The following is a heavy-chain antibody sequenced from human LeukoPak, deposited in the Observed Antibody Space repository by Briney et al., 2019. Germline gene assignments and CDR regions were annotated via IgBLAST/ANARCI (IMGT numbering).Heavy chain of an antibody. CDR3: ARHIGYYYGSGSYSPDAFDI. J-gene: IGHJ3*02. D-gene: IGHD3-10*01. CDR2: IYYVGNT. Sequence: PSETLSLTCTVSGASISMSSYFWAWIRQPPGKGLEWIGTIYYVGNTYYNPSLKSRFTVSVDTSRDQFFLKLSSVTAADTAVYYCARHIGYYYGSGSYSPDAFDIWGQGTMVTVSS. CDR1: GASISMSSYF. V-gene: IGHV4-39*01.